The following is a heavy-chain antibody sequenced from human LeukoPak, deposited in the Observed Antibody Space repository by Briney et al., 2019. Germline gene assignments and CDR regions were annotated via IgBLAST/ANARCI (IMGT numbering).Heavy chain of an antibody. CDR1: GYTFTGYY. Sequence: ASVKVSCKASGYTFTGYYMHWVRQAPGQGLEWMGWISAYNGNTNYAQKLQGRVTMTTDTSTSTAYMELRSLRSDYTAVYYCARERSGGDYMDVWGKGTTVTVSS. J-gene: IGHJ6*03. CDR2: ISAYNGNT. D-gene: IGHD3-10*01. V-gene: IGHV1-18*04. CDR3: ARERSGGDYMDV.